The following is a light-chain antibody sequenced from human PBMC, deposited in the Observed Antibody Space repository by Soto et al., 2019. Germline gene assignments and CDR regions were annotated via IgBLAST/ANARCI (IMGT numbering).Light chain of an antibody. V-gene: IGKV1-5*01. CDR3: QQLKSHPRT. J-gene: IGKJ1*01. CDR1: QSINNL. Sequence: DVQMTQSPSTLSASVGDRFTITCRASQSINNLLAWYQQKPGKAPKFLIYDVSTLESGVPSRFSGSGSGTEFTLTISSLQPEDFATYYCQQLKSHPRTFGQGTTGDIK. CDR2: DVS.